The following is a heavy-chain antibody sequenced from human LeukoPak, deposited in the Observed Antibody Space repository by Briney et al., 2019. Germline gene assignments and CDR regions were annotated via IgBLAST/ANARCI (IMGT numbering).Heavy chain of an antibody. CDR1: GFTFSSYN. CDR3: ARSLGIFGVLDAFDV. J-gene: IGHJ3*01. D-gene: IGHD3-3*01. Sequence: GGSLRLSCAASGFTFSSYNMNWVRQAPGKGLEWVSSTTSSSSYIYYADSVKGRFTISRDNAKNSLYLQMNSLRAEDTAVYYCARSLGIFGVLDAFDVWGQGTMVTVSS. V-gene: IGHV3-21*01. CDR2: TTSSSSYI.